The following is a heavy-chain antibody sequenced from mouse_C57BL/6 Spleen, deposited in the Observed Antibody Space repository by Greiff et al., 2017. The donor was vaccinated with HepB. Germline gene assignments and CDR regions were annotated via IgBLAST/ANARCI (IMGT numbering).Heavy chain of an antibody. Sequence: EVKLVESEGGLVQPGSSMKLSCTASGFTFSDYYMAWVRQVPEKGLEWVANINYDGSSTYYLDSLKSRFIISRDNAKNILYLQMSSLKSEDTATYYCARGVYDYSYYYAMDYWGQGTSVTVSS. CDR1: GFTFSDYY. CDR3: ARGVYDYSYYYAMDY. V-gene: IGHV5-16*01. D-gene: IGHD2-4*01. CDR2: INYDGSST. J-gene: IGHJ4*01.